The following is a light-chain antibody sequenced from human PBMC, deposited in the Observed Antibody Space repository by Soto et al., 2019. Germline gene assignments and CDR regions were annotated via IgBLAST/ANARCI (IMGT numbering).Light chain of an antibody. J-gene: IGKJ5*01. Sequence: EIVLTQSPGTLSLSPGERATLSCRASQSVSSSYLAWYQQKPGQAPRLLIYGASSRATGIPDRFSGSWSGTDFTLTSSRLEPEDFAVYYCQQYGSSPPLITFGPGTRLEIK. CDR3: QQYGSSPPLIT. V-gene: IGKV3-20*01. CDR1: QSVSSSY. CDR2: GAS.